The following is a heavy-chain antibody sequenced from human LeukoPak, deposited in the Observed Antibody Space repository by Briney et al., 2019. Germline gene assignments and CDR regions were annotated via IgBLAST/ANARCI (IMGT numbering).Heavy chain of an antibody. J-gene: IGHJ4*02. CDR2: ISSSSSYI. CDR3: ARARGTRESPFDY. CDR1: GITFSSYS. D-gene: IGHD5-24*01. Sequence: GGSLRLSCAASGITFSSYSMNWVRQAPGKGLECVSSISSSSSYIYYADSVKGRFTISRDNAKNSLYLQMNSLRAEDTAVYYCARARGTRESPFDYWGQGTLVTVSS. V-gene: IGHV3-21*01.